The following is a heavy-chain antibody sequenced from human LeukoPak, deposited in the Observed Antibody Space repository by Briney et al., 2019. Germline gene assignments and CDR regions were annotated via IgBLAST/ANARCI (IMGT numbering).Heavy chain of an antibody. V-gene: IGHV1-2*04. CDR2: INPNSGGT. Sequence: ASVKVSCKASGYTFTGYYMHWVRQAPGQGLEWMGWINPNSGGTNYAQKFQGWVTMTRDTSISTAYMELSSLRSEDTAVYYCARPLFIYYYGMDVWGQGTTVTVSS. D-gene: IGHD2-21*01. CDR3: ARPLFIYYYGMDV. CDR1: GYTFTGYY. J-gene: IGHJ6*02.